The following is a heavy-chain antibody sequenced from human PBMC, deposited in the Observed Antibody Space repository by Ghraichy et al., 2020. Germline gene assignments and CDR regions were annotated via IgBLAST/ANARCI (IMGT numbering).Heavy chain of an antibody. CDR2: TRNKANSYTT. CDR3: ATWRGYRDY. J-gene: IGHJ4*02. Sequence: LSLTCAASGFTFSDHYMDWVRQAPGKGLEWVGRTRNKANSYTTEYAASVKGRFTISRDDSKNSLYLQMNSLKTEDTAVYYCATWRGYRDYWGQGTLVTVSS. CDR1: GFTFSDHY. V-gene: IGHV3-72*01. D-gene: IGHD6-13*01.